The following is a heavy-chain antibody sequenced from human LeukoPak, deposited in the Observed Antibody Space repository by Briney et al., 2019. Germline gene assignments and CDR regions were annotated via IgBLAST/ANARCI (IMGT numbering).Heavy chain of an antibody. Sequence: ASVKVSCKASGYTFTSYDINWVRQATGQGLEWMGWMNPNSGNTGYAQKFQGRVTMTRNTSISTAYMELSSLRSEDTAVYYCARDYSSSWSTTMYYYYYGMDVWGQGTTVTVS. CDR3: ARDYSSSWSTTMYYYYYGMDV. CDR1: GYTFTSYD. CDR2: MNPNSGNT. D-gene: IGHD6-13*01. V-gene: IGHV1-8*01. J-gene: IGHJ6*02.